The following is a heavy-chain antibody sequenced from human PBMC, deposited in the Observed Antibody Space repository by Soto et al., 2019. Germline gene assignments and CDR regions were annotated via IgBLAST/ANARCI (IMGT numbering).Heavy chain of an antibody. CDR1: GFTFSSYA. CDR2: VSYDGGIE. J-gene: IGHJ5*02. CDR3: AKDLYYYDFSLDDS. D-gene: IGHD3-16*01. Sequence: PGGSLRLSCTGSGFTFSSYAMHWVRLAPGKGLEWVAVVSYDGGIENYADSVRGRFTISRDNSKNTVSLQMNSLRVEDTAVYYCAKDLYYYDFSLDDSWGQGTLVTSPQ. V-gene: IGHV3-30*04.